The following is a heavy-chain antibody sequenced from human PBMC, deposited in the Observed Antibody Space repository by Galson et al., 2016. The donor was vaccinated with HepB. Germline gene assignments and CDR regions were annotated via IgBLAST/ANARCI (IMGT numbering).Heavy chain of an antibody. CDR2: ISGSGIIT. CDR3: ARDRNYYDGSSYYDVFDI. J-gene: IGHJ3*02. Sequence: SLRLSCAASEFTFNNYPMSWVRQAPGRGLEWVSTISGSGIITSYADSVKGRFTISRDSSTNTQYLQMNSLRAEDTAVYYCARDRNYYDGSSYYDVFDIWGQGTMVTVSS. V-gene: IGHV3-23*01. D-gene: IGHD3-22*01. CDR1: EFTFNNYP.